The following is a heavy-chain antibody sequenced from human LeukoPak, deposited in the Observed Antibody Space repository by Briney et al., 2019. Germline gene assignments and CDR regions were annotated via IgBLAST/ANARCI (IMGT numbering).Heavy chain of an antibody. V-gene: IGHV3-73*01. D-gene: IGHD2-21*01. J-gene: IGHJ6*03. CDR3: TRTVDIVVTYYMDV. CDR2: IRSRSNDYAT. Sequence: GGSLRLSCAASGFTSWSSAVQWVRQAAGKGLEWVGRIRSRSNDYATAYAASVEGRFTISRDDSKNMAFLQMSSLTTEDTAVYHCTRTVDIVVTYYMDVWGKGTTVTVSS. CDR1: GFTSWSSA.